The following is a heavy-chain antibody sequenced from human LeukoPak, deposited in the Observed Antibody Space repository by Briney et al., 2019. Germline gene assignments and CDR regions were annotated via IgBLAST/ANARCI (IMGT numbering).Heavy chain of an antibody. Sequence: ASVKVSCKASGYTFTGYDINWVRQATGQGLEWMGWMNPNSGNTGYAQKFQGRVTITRDTSISTAYMELSRLRSDDTAVYYCARNPGVTTTKSRGYYMDVWGKGTTVTVSS. CDR3: ARNPGVTTTKSRGYYMDV. J-gene: IGHJ6*03. CDR2: MNPNSGNT. CDR1: GYTFTGYD. V-gene: IGHV1-8*03. D-gene: IGHD4-17*01.